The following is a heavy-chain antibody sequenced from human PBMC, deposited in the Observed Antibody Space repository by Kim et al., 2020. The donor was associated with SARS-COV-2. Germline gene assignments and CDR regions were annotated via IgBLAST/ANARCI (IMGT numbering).Heavy chain of an antibody. D-gene: IGHD3-9*01. CDR3: ARSFGYYDILTGYYETYYYYGMDV. CDR2: INTNPGNP. V-gene: IGHV7-4-1*02. Sequence: WMGWINTNPGNPTYAQGFTGRFVFSLDTSVSTAYLQISSLKAEDTAVYYCARSFGYYDILTGYYETYYYYGMDVWGQGTTVTVSS. J-gene: IGHJ6*02.